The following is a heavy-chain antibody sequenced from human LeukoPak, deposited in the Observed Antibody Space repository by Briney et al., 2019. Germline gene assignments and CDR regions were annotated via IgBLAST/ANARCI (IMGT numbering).Heavy chain of an antibody. Sequence: ASVKVSCKASGYTFTRYYMHWVRQAPGQGLEWMGIINPSGGSTSYAQKFQGRVTMTRDTSTSTVYMEVTSLRSEDTAVYYCARVGLIAAAEVNWFDPWGQGTLVTVSS. CDR2: INPSGGST. V-gene: IGHV1-46*01. J-gene: IGHJ5*02. D-gene: IGHD6-13*01. CDR3: ARVGLIAAAEVNWFDP. CDR1: GYTFTRYY.